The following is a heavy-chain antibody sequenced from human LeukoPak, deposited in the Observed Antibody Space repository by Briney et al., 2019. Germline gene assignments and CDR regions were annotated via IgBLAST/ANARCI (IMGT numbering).Heavy chain of an antibody. CDR2: INPSGGST. J-gene: IGHJ4*02. D-gene: IGHD3-9*01. Sequence: ASVKVSCKASGYTSYYMHWVRQAPGHGLEWMGIINPSGGSTTYAQKFQGRVTMTRDTSTSTVYMELSRLRSEDTAVYYCARDRDDDILTGYPDYSFDYWGQGTLVTVSS. V-gene: IGHV1-46*01. CDR1: GYTSYY. CDR3: ARDRDDDILTGYPDYSFDY.